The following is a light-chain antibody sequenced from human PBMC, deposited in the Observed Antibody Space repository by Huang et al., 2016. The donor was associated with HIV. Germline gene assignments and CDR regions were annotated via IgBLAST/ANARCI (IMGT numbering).Light chain of an antibody. CDR2: DAS. V-gene: IGKV3D-20*01. Sequence: EIVLTQSPASLSLSPGERAVLSCGASQSVSSRYLAWFQQKPGLPPRLLIYDASGRAQGIPDRFSGGGSGTDFTLTISRLEPEDFAVYYCQQYGSSSYTFGQGTKLEIK. CDR3: QQYGSSSYT. J-gene: IGKJ2*01. CDR1: QSVSSRY.